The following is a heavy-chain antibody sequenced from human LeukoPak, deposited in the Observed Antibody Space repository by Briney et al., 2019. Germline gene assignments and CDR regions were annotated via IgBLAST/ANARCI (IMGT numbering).Heavy chain of an antibody. CDR1: GFTFSSYA. V-gene: IGHV3-30-3*01. CDR3: AAGALESWDY. D-gene: IGHD3-3*01. CDR2: ISYDGSNK. Sequence: GGSLRLSCAASGFTFSSYAMHWVRQAPGKGLEWVAVISYDGSNKYYADSVKGRFTISRDNSKNTLYLQMNSLRAEDTAVYYCAAGALESWDYWGQGTLVTVSS. J-gene: IGHJ4*02.